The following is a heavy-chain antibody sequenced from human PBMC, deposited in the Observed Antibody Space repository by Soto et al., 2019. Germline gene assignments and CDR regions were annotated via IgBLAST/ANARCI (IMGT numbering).Heavy chain of an antibody. J-gene: IGHJ5*02. CDR1: GYIFTDYY. V-gene: IGHV1-2*02. D-gene: IGHD2-2*01. CDR3: ARPYCGSNSCHNWFDP. CDR2: INPNSGGT. Sequence: GASVKVSCKASGYIFTDYYMNWVRQAPGQGLEWMGWINPNSGGTNFAQKFQGRVTMTTDTSISTAYMELSRLTSDDTAVYYCARPYCGSNSCHNWFDPWG.